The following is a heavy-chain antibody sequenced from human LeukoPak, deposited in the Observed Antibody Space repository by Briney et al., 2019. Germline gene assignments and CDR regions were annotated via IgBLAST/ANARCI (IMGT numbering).Heavy chain of an antibody. CDR3: AKQEGALIQNWCFDH. CDR2: IEKDASRA. CDR1: GFTFSDFA. Sequence: GGSLRLSCGASGFTFSDFAMSWVRLAPGKGLERVPSIEKDASRAYYADSVRGRFTVSRDNSKNTLYLQMSSLRVEDTALYYCAKQEGALIQNWCFDHWGLGTLVTVSS. V-gene: IGHV3-23*03. J-gene: IGHJ5*02. D-gene: IGHD1-26*01.